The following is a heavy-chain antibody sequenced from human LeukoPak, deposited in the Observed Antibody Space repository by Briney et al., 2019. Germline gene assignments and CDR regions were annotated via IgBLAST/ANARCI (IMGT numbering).Heavy chain of an antibody. D-gene: IGHD2-2*02. Sequence: PGGSLRLSCAASGFTFSSYSMNWVRQAPGKGLEWVSSISSSSSYIYYADSVKGRFTISRDNAKNSLYLQMNSLRAEDTAVYYCARDGSGCSSTSCYTGEHYYYYYYMDVWGKGTTVTVSS. CDR1: GFTFSSYS. CDR2: ISSSSSYI. CDR3: ARDGSGCSSTSCYTGEHYYYYYYMDV. J-gene: IGHJ6*03. V-gene: IGHV3-21*01.